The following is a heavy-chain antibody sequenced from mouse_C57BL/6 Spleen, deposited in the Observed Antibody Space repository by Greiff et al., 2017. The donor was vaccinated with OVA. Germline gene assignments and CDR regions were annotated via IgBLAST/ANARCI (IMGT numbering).Heavy chain of an antibody. CDR1: GYTFTSYW. Sequence: QVQLQQPGAELVMPGASVKLSCKASGYTFTSYWMHWVKQRPGQGLEWIGEIDPSDSYTNYNQKFKGKSTLTVDKSSSTAYMQLSSLTSEDSAVYYCATTVVATRCYFDYWGQGTTLTVSS. CDR3: ATTVVATRCYFDY. D-gene: IGHD1-1*01. J-gene: IGHJ2*01. CDR2: IDPSDSYT. V-gene: IGHV1-69*01.